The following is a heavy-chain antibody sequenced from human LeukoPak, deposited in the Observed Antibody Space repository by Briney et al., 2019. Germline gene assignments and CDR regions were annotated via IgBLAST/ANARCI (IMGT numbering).Heavy chain of an antibody. V-gene: IGHV4-38-2*02. Sequence: SETLSLTCTVSGYSISSGYYWGWIRQPPRKGLEWVGRMHQSESTHQNPSLKSRAPIPEDTTKNHFSLKQSSVTAAATAVYCCARRAVWLGQLFHFDYWGQGTLVTVCS. D-gene: IGHD3-10*01. CDR1: GYSISSGYY. CDR2: MHQSEST. CDR3: ARRAVWLGQLFHFDY. J-gene: IGHJ4*02.